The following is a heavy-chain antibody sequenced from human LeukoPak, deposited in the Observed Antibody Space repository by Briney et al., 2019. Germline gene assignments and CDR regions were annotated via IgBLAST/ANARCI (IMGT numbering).Heavy chain of an antibody. D-gene: IGHD4-23*01. CDR1: GGSISSSSYY. J-gene: IGHJ4*02. CDR2: IYYSGST. Sequence: PSETLSLTCIVSGGSISSSSYYWGWIRQPPEKGLEWLGSIYYSGSTYYKPSLKSRVTISVDTSKNQFSLKLSSVTAADTAVYYCARGGNSGYFDYWGQGTLVTVSS. CDR3: ARGGNSGYFDY. V-gene: IGHV4-39*01.